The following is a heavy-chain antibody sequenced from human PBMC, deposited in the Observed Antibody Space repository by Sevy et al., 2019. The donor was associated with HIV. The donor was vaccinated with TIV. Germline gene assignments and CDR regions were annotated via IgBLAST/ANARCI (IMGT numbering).Heavy chain of an antibody. CDR1: GFTFSSYS. J-gene: IGHJ6*03. CDR2: IGSSSSYI. D-gene: IGHD3-22*01. CDR3: ARVGITMIDYYYYYMDV. V-gene: IGHV3-21*01. Sequence: GGSLGLSCAASGFTFSSYSMNWVRQAPGKGLEWVSSIGSSSSYIYYADSVKGRFTISRDNAKNSLYLQMNSLRAEDTAVYYCARVGITMIDYYYYYMDVWGKGTTVTVSS.